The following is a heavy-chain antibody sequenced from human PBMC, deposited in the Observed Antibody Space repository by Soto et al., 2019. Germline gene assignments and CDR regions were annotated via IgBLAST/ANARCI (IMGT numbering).Heavy chain of an antibody. Sequence: EVQLLESGGGLVQPGGSLRLSCAASGFTFSSYAMSWVRQAPGKGLEWVSAISGSGGSTYYADSVKGRFTISRDNSKNTLYLQMNSLRAEDTAVYYCAKDIRGGRFLEWFPMGYFDLWGRGTLVTVSS. V-gene: IGHV3-23*01. D-gene: IGHD3-3*01. CDR2: ISGSGGST. CDR1: GFTFSSYA. J-gene: IGHJ2*01. CDR3: AKDIRGGRFLEWFPMGYFDL.